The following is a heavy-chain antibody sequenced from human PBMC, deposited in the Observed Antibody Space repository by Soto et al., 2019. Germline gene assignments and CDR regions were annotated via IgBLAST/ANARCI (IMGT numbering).Heavy chain of an antibody. D-gene: IGHD5-12*01. J-gene: IGHJ4*02. V-gene: IGHV2-5*01. CDR2: IYYTDDR. CDR1: GFSFTTAGVA. Sequence: QITLQESGPTLVKPTQTLTLTCTFSGFSFTTAGVAVAWIRQTPGGALEGLTLIYYTDDRRFSPSLKTRLTITGDTSKNQVVLSLTNVDPGDTATYFCAHSDGGYEIIYFDFWGQGIPVTVSS. CDR3: AHSDGGYEIIYFDF.